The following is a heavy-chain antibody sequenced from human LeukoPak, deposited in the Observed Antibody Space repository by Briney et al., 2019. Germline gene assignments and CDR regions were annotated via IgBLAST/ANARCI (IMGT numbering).Heavy chain of an antibody. CDR3: ARDLHGGYGGYYFDY. D-gene: IGHD5-12*01. CDR2: INPSGGST. J-gene: IGHJ4*02. V-gene: IGHV1-46*01. CDR1: GYTFTSYY. Sequence: ASVKVSCKASGYTFTSYYMHWVRQAPGQGLEWMGIINPSGGSTSYAQKFQGRVTITRDTSATTTYMELSSLRSDDTAVYYCARDLHGGYGGYYFDYWGQGTLVTVSS.